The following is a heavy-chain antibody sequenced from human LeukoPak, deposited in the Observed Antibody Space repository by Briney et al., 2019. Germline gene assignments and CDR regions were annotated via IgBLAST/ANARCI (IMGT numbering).Heavy chain of an antibody. J-gene: IGHJ4*02. CDR3: AWLDSGWIDY. Sequence: SETLSLTCAVYGGSFSGYYWSWIRQPPGKGLEWIGEINHSGSTNYNPSLKSRVTISVDTSKNQFSLKLSSVTAADTAVYYCAWLDSGWIDYWGQGTLVTVSS. CDR1: GGSFSGYY. V-gene: IGHV4-34*01. D-gene: IGHD6-19*01. CDR2: INHSGST.